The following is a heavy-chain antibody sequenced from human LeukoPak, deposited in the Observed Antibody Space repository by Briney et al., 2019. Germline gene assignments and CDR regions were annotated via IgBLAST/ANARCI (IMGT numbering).Heavy chain of an antibody. Sequence: SDTLSLTCTVSGGSISSSSYYWGRLRQPPGKGLEWIVGIYYSGCTYNNPSLKSRVTISVDTSQNMFTLKLSSVTAADTPVYYCARHRASVGPTAIDYWGQGTLVTVSS. CDR3: ARHRASVGPTAIDY. D-gene: IGHD2-2*01. CDR1: GGSISSSSYY. J-gene: IGHJ4*02. V-gene: IGHV4-39*01. CDR2: IYYSGCT.